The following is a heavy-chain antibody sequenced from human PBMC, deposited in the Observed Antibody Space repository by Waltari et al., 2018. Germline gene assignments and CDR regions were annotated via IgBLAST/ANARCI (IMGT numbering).Heavy chain of an antibody. CDR2: IYSNDKT. J-gene: IGHJ4*02. V-gene: IGHV3-53*01. CDR3: ARGFGSEPEGY. CDR1: GLTVSNKY. Sequence: EVQLVESGGGLIQPGGSLRLSCAASGLTVSNKYMSWVRQAPGKGLEWVSLIYSNDKTYYADSVKGRFTISRDNSKNTLYLQMNSLRADDTAVYFCARGFGSEPEGYWGQGTLVTVSS. D-gene: IGHD2-15*01.